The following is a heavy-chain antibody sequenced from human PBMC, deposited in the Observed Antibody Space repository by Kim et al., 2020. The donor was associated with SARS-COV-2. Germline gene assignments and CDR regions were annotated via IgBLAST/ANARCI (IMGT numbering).Heavy chain of an antibody. CDR1: GFTFDDYG. J-gene: IGHJ6*02. CDR2: INWNGGST. Sequence: GGSLRLSCAASGFTFDDYGMSWVRQAPGKGLEWVSGINWNGGSTGYADSVKGRFTISRDNAKNSLYLQMNSLRAEDTALYYCARVGGYSGYVSGGMDVWGQGTTVTVSS. D-gene: IGHD5-12*01. CDR3: ARVGGYSGYVSGGMDV. V-gene: IGHV3-20*04.